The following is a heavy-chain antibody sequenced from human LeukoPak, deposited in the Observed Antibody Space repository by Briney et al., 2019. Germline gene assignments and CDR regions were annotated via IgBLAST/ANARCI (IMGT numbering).Heavy chain of an antibody. D-gene: IGHD6-19*01. CDR3: AKDEYSSGWYPMDY. V-gene: IGHV3-33*06. J-gene: IGHJ4*02. CDR2: IWYDGSNK. CDR1: GFTFSSYG. Sequence: GGSLRLSCAASGFTFSSYGMHWVRQAPGKGLEWVAVIWYDGSNKYYADSVKGRFTISRDNSKNTLYLQMNSLRVEDTAVYYCAKDEYSSGWYPMDYWGQGTLVTVSS.